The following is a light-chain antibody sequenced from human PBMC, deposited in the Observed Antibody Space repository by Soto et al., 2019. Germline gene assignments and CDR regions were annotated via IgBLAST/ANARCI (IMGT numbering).Light chain of an antibody. V-gene: IGLV2-23*01. CDR2: EGS. CDR3: CAYVSSNTLL. CDR1: SSDVGGYDL. Sequence: QSALTQPASVSGSPGQSITISCTGTSSDVGGYDLVSWYQQHPGKAPKHIMYEGSKRPSGISNRFSGSKSGNTASLIISGLQGDDEGDYYCCAYVSSNTLLFGGGTKLPS. J-gene: IGLJ3*02.